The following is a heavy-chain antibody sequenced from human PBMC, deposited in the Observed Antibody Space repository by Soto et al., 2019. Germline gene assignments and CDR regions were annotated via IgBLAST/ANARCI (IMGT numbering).Heavy chain of an antibody. CDR3: ARDLFMYDFWSGYYYPTGYGMDV. J-gene: IGHJ6*02. D-gene: IGHD3-3*01. CDR1: GGSISSYY. Sequence: SETLSLTCTVSGGSISSYYWSWIRQPPGKGLEWIGYIYYSGSTYYNPSLKSRVTISVDTSKNQFSLKLSSVTAADTAVYYCARDLFMYDFWSGYYYPTGYGMDVWGQGTTVTVSS. CDR2: IYYSGST. V-gene: IGHV4-59*12.